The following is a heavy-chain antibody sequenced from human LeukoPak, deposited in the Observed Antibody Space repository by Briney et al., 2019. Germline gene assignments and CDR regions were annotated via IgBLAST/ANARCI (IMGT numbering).Heavy chain of an antibody. CDR2: MNHSGST. CDR1: GGSFSGYY. V-gene: IGHV4-34*01. D-gene: IGHD2-2*01. Sequence: PSETLSLTCAVYGGSFSGYYWSWIRQPPGKGLEWIGEMNHSGSTNYNPSLKSRVTISVDTSKNQFSLKLSSVTAADTAVYYCARVRCSSTSCYVRYNYGMDVWGQGTTVTVSS. J-gene: IGHJ6*02. CDR3: ARVRCSSTSCYVRYNYGMDV.